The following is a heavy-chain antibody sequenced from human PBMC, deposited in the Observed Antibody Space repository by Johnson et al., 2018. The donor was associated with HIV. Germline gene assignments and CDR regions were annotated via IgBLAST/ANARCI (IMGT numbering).Heavy chain of an antibody. D-gene: IGHD3-16*01. Sequence: VQLVESGGGLVQPGGSLRLSCAASGFTFSSYAMSWVRQAPGKGLEWVSAIRGSGGSTYYADSVKGRFTISRDNSKNTLYLQMNSLETEDTAVSYFGKESNLGVGSTGHDSFDIWGQGTMVTVSS. V-gene: IGHV3-23*04. CDR2: IRGSGGST. CDR3: GKESNLGVGSTGHDSFDI. CDR1: GFTFSSYA. J-gene: IGHJ3*02.